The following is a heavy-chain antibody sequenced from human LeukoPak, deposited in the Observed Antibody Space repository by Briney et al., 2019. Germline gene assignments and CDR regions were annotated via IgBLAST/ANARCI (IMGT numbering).Heavy chain of an antibody. D-gene: IGHD2-2*01. J-gene: IGHJ4*02. CDR1: GGSISSYY. V-gene: IGHV4-59*08. Sequence: PSGTLSLTCTVSGGSISSYYWSWIRQPPGKGLEWIGYIYYSGSTNYNPSLKSRVTISVDTSKNQFSQKLSSVTAADTAVYYCARLVPAATLKFDYWGQGTLVTVSS. CDR2: IYYSGST. CDR3: ARLVPAATLKFDY.